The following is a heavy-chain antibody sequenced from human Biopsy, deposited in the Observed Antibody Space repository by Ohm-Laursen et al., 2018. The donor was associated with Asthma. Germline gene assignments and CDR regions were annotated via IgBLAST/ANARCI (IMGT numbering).Heavy chain of an antibody. V-gene: IGHV3-20*01. CDR1: GFMFRSFG. J-gene: IGHJ4*02. CDR3: GRDMGGFGSGWFPVEF. Sequence: SLRLSCTAPGFMFRSFGMHWVRQAPGKGLDWVSGINWNGGSTGYADSVKGRFTISRDNAKNSLYLQMNSLRAEDTALYHCGRDMGGFGSGWFPVEFWGQGTLATVSS. CDR2: INWNGGST. D-gene: IGHD6-19*01.